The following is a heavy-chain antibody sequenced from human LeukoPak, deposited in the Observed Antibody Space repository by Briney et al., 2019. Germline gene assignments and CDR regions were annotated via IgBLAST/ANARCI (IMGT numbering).Heavy chain of an antibody. CDR3: ARYADSYYYYYMDV. CDR2: IKQDGSEK. CDR1: GFTFNRYW. J-gene: IGHJ6*03. V-gene: IGHV3-7*01. Sequence: GGPLRLSCAVSGFTFNRYWMCWVRQAPGKGLEWVANIKQDGSEKYYVDSVKGRFTISRDNAKNSLYLQMNSLRAEDTAVYFCARYADSYYYYYMDVWGKGTTVTVSS. D-gene: IGHD2-2*01.